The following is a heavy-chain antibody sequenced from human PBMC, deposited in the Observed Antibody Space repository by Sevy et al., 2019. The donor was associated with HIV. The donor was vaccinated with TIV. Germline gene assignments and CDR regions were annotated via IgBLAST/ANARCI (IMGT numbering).Heavy chain of an antibody. V-gene: IGHV3-49*04. Sequence: GGSLRLSCTASGFTFGDYAMSWVRQAPGKGLEWEAFLKSRGYGGTIDHAASVKGRFTISRDDSKSIAYLQMNDLRTEDTAVYYCTLWKGAQSIFDYWGQGALVTVSS. D-gene: IGHD5-18*01. CDR3: TLWKGAQSIFDY. CDR2: LKSRGYGGTI. CDR1: GFTFGDYA. J-gene: IGHJ4*02.